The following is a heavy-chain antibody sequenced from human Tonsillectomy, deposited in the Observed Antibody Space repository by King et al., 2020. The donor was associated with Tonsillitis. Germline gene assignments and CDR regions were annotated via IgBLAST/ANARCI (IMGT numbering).Heavy chain of an antibody. Sequence: QLVQSGGGVVQPGRSLRLSCAASGFTFSSYGMHWVRQAPGKGLEWVAVISYDGSNKYYADSVKGRFTISRDNSKNTLYLQMNSLRAEDTAVYYCARDWGYGGNSPYYFDYWGQGTLVTVSS. D-gene: IGHD4-23*01. V-gene: IGHV3-33*05. CDR2: ISYDGSNK. J-gene: IGHJ4*02. CDR3: ARDWGYGGNSPYYFDY. CDR1: GFTFSSYG.